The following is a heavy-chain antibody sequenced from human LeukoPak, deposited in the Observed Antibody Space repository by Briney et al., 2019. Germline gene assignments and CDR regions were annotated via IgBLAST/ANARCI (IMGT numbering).Heavy chain of an antibody. CDR3: AKDVAMAGTTFDY. V-gene: IGHV3-30*02. J-gene: IGHJ4*02. Sequence: TGGSLRLSCAASGFTFSSYGMHWVRQAPGKGLEWVAFIRYDGSSKYYADSVKGRFTISRDNSKNTLYLQMNSLRAEDTAVYYCAKDVAMAGTTFDYWGQGTLVTVSS. CDR1: GFTFSSYG. CDR2: IRYDGSSK. D-gene: IGHD6-19*01.